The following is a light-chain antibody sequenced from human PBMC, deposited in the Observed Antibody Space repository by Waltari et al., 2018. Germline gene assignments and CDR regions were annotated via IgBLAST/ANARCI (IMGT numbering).Light chain of an antibody. J-gene: IGKJ5*01. CDR3: QQYNRWPPIT. Sequence: EIVMTQSPATLSVSPGDSAALPCRSSQSVFSNVAWYQQKPGNAPRLLMYEASIMATGISAKFRGSGYGTEFTLTISSVQSEDFAVYYCQQYNRWPPITFGQGTRLEIK. CDR2: EAS. CDR1: QSVFSN. V-gene: IGKV3-15*01.